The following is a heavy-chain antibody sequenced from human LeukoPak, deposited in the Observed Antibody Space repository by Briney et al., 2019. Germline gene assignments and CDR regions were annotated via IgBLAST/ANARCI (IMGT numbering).Heavy chain of an antibody. CDR3: ARDLVTEPTGDWFDP. CDR2: IKHDGIEN. D-gene: IGHD2-2*01. V-gene: IGHV3-7*01. Sequence: GGSLRLTCAVYGVTFSTYWMAWVRQAPGKGLEWVAKIKHDGIENYYVYSVKGRFTFSSDNAKQSLYLQMNSLGDEDTAVYYCARDLVTEPTGDWFDPWGQGTLVTVSS. J-gene: IGHJ5*02. CDR1: GVTFSTYW.